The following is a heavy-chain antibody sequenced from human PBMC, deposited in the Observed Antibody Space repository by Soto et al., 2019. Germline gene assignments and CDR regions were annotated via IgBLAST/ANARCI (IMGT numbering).Heavy chain of an antibody. CDR2: INHSGSI. Sequence: SRQPPGEGLEWIGEINHSGSIYYNPSLNSRVTISVDTSKNQFSLQLTSVTAADTAGYFCSPFPERCPFAYWGQGAVVTVSS. D-gene: IGHD1-1*01. CDR3: SPFPERCPFAY. V-gene: IGHV4-34*01. J-gene: IGHJ4*02.